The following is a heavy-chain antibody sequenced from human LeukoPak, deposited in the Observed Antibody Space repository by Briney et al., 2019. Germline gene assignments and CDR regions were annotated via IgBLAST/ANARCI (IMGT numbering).Heavy chain of an antibody. J-gene: IGHJ4*02. D-gene: IGHD2-2*01. CDR2: IWYDGSNK. V-gene: IGHV3-33*01. CDR1: GFTFSSYG. Sequence: GGSLRLSCAASGFTFSSYGMHWVRQAPGKGLEWVAVIWYDGSNKDYADFVKGRFTISRDNSKNTLSLQMNSLRVEDTAIYYCARVSCSSSSCYLASYYFDSWGQGTLVTVSS. CDR3: ARVSCSSSSCYLASYYFDS.